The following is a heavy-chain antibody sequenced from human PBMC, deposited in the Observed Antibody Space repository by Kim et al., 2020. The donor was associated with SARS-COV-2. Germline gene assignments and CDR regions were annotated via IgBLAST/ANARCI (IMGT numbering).Heavy chain of an antibody. Sequence: GGSLRLSCAASGFTFSSYGMHWVRQAPGKGLEWVAVISYDGSNKYYADSVKGRFTISRDNSKNTLYLQMNSLRAEDTAVYYCARAGGSGSYKDYWGQGTLVTVSS. D-gene: IGHD3-10*01. CDR1: GFTFSSYG. V-gene: IGHV3-33*05. CDR2: ISYDGSNK. J-gene: IGHJ4*02. CDR3: ARAGGSGSYKDY.